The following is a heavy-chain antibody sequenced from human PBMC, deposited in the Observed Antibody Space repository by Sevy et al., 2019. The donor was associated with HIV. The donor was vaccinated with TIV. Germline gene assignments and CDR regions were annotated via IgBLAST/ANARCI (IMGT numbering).Heavy chain of an antibody. D-gene: IGHD5-18*01. CDR3: VREGLGGFSYSLDC. V-gene: IGHV3-7*01. CDR2: MKQDGSEK. Sequence: GGSLRLSCAASGFTFSSYWMSWVRQAPGKGLEWVATMKQDGSEKYYVDSVKGRFTISRDHAKHSQYLQMNSLSAEDTAVYYCVREGLGGFSYSLDCWGQGTLVTVSS. J-gene: IGHJ4*02. CDR1: GFTFSSYW.